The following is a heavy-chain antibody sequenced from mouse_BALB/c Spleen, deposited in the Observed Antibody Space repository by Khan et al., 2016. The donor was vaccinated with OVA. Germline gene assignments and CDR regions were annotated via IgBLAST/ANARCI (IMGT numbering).Heavy chain of an antibody. CDR1: GYTFRSFG. CDR3: ARPPYFSYVMVY. V-gene: IGHV9-3-1*01. CDR2: INTYTGEP. Sequence: QIQLVQSGPELKKPGETVKLSCKASGYTFRSFGMNWVKQAPGKGLKWMGWINTYTGEPTYADDFKGRYVFSLETSANTAYLQINNLKNEDTATYCCARPPYFSYVMVYWGQGTSVTVSS. J-gene: IGHJ4*01. D-gene: IGHD2-10*01.